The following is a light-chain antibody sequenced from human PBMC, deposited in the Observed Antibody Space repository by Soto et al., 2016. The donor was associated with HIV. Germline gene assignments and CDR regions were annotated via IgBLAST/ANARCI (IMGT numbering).Light chain of an antibody. J-gene: IGLJ2*01. V-gene: IGLV3-1*01. CDR2: EDR. CDR1: RLGDKY. CDR3: QAWDTSTVV. Sequence: SYELTQPPSVSVSPGQTATITCSGDRLGDKYVCWYQQKPGQSPVLVIYEDRKRPSGIPERFSGSNSGNTATLTISGTQAMDEADYYCQAWDTSTVVFGGGTNLTVL.